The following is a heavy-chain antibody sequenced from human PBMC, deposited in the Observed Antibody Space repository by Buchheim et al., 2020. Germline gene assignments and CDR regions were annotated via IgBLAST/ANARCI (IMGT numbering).Heavy chain of an antibody. CDR2: INSDGSGT. J-gene: IGHJ4*02. V-gene: IGHV3-74*01. CDR1: GFTISNYW. CDR3: AKYYDDSSDYG. D-gene: IGHD3-22*01. Sequence: EVQLVESGGGLVQPGGSLRLSCAASGFTISNYWMHWVRQAPGKGLVRVSRINSDGSGTSYADSVKGRFTISRDNAKSTLYLQMNSLRAEDTAMYYCAKYYDDSSDYGWGQGTL.